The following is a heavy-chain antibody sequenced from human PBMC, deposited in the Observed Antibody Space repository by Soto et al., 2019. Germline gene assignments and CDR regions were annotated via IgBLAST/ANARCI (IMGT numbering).Heavy chain of an antibody. CDR3: AGRFGGLMGGMDV. CDR2: INWNSGDI. J-gene: IGHJ6*02. D-gene: IGHD3-10*01. CDR1: GFTFDGYA. V-gene: IGHV3-9*01. Sequence: GGSLRLSCAASGFTFDGYAMHWVRQAPGKGLEWVSGINWNSGDIGYTDSVKGRFTISRDNAKNSLYLQMYSLRAEDTALYYCAGRFGGLMGGMDVWGQGTTVTVSS.